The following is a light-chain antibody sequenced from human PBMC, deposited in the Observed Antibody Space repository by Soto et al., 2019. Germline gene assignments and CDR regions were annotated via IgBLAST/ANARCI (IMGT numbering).Light chain of an antibody. V-gene: IGKV1-33*01. CDR3: QQYDNLPPRVT. CDR1: QDISNY. CDR2: DAS. Sequence: DIQMTQSPSSLSASVGDRVTITCQASQDISNYLNWYQQKPGKAPKLLIYDASNLETGVPSRFSGSGPGTDFTFTISSLQPEDIATYYCQQYDNLPPRVTFGGGTKVEIK. J-gene: IGKJ4*01.